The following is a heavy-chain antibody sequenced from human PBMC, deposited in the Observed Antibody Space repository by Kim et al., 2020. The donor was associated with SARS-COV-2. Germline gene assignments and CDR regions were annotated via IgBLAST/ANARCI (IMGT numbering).Heavy chain of an antibody. Sequence: GGSLRLSCAASGFTFSSYSVNWVRQAPGKGLEWVSYISSSSFTIYYADSVKGRFTISRDNAKKSLYLQMNSLRDEDTAVYYCARGSYSGTFSDGFDIWGQGTMVNVSS. V-gene: IGHV3-48*02. CDR2: ISSSSFTI. J-gene: IGHJ3*02. CDR1: GFTFSSYS. CDR3: ARGSYSGTFSDGFDI. D-gene: IGHD1-26*01.